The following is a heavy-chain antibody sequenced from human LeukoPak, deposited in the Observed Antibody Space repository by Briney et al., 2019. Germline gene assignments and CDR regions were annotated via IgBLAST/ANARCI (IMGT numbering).Heavy chain of an antibody. CDR1: GGRIRSNY. CDR3: ARARGPIDVTRRYLDY. Sequence: PSETLSLTCTVLGGRIRSNYWGWVRQPPGKGLEWIGYIYYSGSTNYNPSLKSRVTISVDTSKNQFSLKLSTVTAADTAVYYCARARGPIDVTRRYLDYWGQGTLVTVSS. D-gene: IGHD1-14*01. J-gene: IGHJ4*02. V-gene: IGHV4-59*01. CDR2: IYYSGST.